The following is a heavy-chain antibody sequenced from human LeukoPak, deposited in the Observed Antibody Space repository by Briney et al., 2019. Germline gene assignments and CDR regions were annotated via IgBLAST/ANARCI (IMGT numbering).Heavy chain of an antibody. J-gene: IGHJ3*02. V-gene: IGHV3-74*01. CDR2: INGDGSST. Sequence: GGSLRLSCAASGFTVSSNYMNWVRQAPGKGLVWVSRINGDGSSTSYADSVKGRFTISRDNAKNTLYLQMNSLRAEDTAVYYCTRDGYGFDIWGQGTMVTVSS. CDR3: TRDGYGFDI. CDR1: GFTVSSNY.